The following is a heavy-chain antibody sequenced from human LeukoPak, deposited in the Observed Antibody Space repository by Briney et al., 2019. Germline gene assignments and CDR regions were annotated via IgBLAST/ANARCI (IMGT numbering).Heavy chain of an antibody. J-gene: IGHJ5*02. CDR3: ARGYYDSSGYYH. CDR2: INHSGST. D-gene: IGHD3-22*01. Sequence: RQPXGXGXEGIGEINHSGSTNYNPALKSRGTISVETSKNQFSLQLSSVTAADTAVYYCARGYYDSSGYYHWGQGTLVTVSS. V-gene: IGHV4-34*01.